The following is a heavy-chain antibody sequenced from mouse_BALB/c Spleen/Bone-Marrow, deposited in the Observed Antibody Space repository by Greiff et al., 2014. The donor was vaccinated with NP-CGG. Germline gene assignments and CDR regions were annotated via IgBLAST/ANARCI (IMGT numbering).Heavy chain of an antibody. CDR3: ASYYGSTWYSDV. Sequence: EVQLQQSGPELVKPGASMKISCKASGYSFTGYTMNWVKQSHGKNLEWIGLINPYNGGTTYNQYFKGKATLTADRSSSTAYMELLSPTSEDSAVYYCASYYGSTWYSDVWGAGTTVPVPS. CDR1: GYSFTGYT. V-gene: IGHV1-18*01. D-gene: IGHD1-1*01. J-gene: IGHJ1*01. CDR2: INPYNGGT.